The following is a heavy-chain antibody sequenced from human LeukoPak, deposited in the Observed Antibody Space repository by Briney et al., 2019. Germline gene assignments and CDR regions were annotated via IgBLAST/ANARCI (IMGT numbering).Heavy chain of an antibody. V-gene: IGHV3-33*01. CDR1: GFTFSSYG. CDR3: ARVYGRCSSTSCYTAPLAE. J-gene: IGHJ4*02. D-gene: IGHD2-2*02. Sequence: GGSLRLSCAASGFTFSSYGMHWVRQAPGKGLEWVAVIWYDGSNKYYADSVKGRFTISRDNSKNTLYLQMNSLRAEDTAVYYCARVYGRCSSTSCYTAPLAEWGQGTLVTVSS. CDR2: IWYDGSNK.